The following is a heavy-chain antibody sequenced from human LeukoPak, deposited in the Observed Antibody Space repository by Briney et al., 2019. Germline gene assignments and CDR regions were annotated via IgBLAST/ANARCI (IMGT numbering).Heavy chain of an antibody. CDR2: LRSKANSYAT. CDR1: GFTFSGSA. J-gene: IGHJ4*02. D-gene: IGHD3-9*01. Sequence: GGSLRLSCAASGFTFSGSAMHWVRQASGKGLEWVGRLRSKANSYATAYAASVKGRFTISRDDSKNTAYLQMNSLKTEDTAVYYCTSGYDILTGYFSFDYWGQGTLVTVSS. V-gene: IGHV3-73*01. CDR3: TSGYDILTGYFSFDY.